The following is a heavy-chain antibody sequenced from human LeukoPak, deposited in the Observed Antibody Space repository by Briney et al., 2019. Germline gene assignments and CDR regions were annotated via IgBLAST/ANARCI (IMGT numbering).Heavy chain of an antibody. J-gene: IGHJ5*02. Sequence: SETLSLTCSVSGGSISSSSSYWGWIRQPPGKGLEWIGSIYYSGSTYSNPSLKSRATISLDTSKNQFSLKLSSVTAADTAVYYCARILDVFVWFGDPRGWFDPWGQGTLVTVSS. CDR2: IYYSGST. CDR3: ARILDVFVWFGDPRGWFDP. CDR1: GGSISSSSSY. V-gene: IGHV4-39*01. D-gene: IGHD3-10*01.